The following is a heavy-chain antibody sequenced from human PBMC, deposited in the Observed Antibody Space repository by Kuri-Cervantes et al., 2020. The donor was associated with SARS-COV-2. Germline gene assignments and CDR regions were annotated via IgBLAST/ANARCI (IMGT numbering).Heavy chain of an antibody. V-gene: IGHV4-30-2*01. D-gene: IGHD6-19*01. CDR1: GGSISSGGYS. J-gene: IGHJ6*02. Sequence: SETLSLTCVVSGGSISSGGYSWSWIRQPPGKGLEWIGYINHSGSTNYNPSLKSRVTISVDTSKNQFSLKLSSVTAADTAVYYCARGGRIAVAGILLPLYYYGMDVWGQGTTVTVSS. CDR3: ARGGRIAVAGILLPLYYYGMDV. CDR2: INHSGST.